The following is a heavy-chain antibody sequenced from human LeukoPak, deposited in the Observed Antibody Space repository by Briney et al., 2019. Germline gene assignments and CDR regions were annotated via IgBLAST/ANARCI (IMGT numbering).Heavy chain of an antibody. CDR3: AGERRFHAFDI. D-gene: IGHD3-10*01. J-gene: IGHJ3*02. V-gene: IGHV4-59*08. CDR1: GGSISSYY. CDR2: IYYSGST. Sequence: SETLSLTCTVSGGSISSYYWSWIRQPPGKGPEWIGYIYYSGSTNYNPSLKSRVTISVDTSKNQFSLKLTSVTAADTAVYYCAGERRFHAFDIWGQGTMVTVSS.